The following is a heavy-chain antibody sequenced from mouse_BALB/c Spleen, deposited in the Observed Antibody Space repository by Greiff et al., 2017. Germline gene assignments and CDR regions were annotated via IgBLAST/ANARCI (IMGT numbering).Heavy chain of an antibody. CDR2: ISYSGST. J-gene: IGHJ4*01. V-gene: IGHV3-2*02. CDR1: GYSITSDYA. Sequence: VQLKESGPGLVTPSQSLSLTCTVTGYSITSDYAWNWIRQFPGNKLEWMGYISYSGSTSYNPSLKSRISITRDTSKNQFFLQLNSVTTEDTATYYCARRVARAPMDYWGQGTSVTVSS. CDR3: ARRVARAPMDY. D-gene: IGHD3-1*01.